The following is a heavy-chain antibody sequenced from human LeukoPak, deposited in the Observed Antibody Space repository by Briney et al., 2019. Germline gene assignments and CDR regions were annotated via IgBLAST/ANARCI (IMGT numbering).Heavy chain of an antibody. V-gene: IGHV3-7*01. CDR3: ARVRDNTRLWCGESDLDY. Sequence: GGSLRLSCAASGFTFSSYWMSWVRQAPGKGLEWVANIKQDGSEKYYVDSVKGRFTISRDNAKNSLYLQMNSLRAEDTAVYYCARVRDNTRLWCGESDLDYWGQGTLVTVSS. CDR2: IKQDGSEK. J-gene: IGHJ4*02. CDR1: GFTFSSYW. D-gene: IGHD3-10*01.